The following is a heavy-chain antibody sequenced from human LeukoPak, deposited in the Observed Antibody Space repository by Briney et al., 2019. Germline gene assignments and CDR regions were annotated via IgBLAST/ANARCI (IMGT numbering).Heavy chain of an antibody. J-gene: IGHJ4*02. V-gene: IGHV1-46*01. D-gene: IGHD2-8*01. CDR2: INPSGGNT. CDR3: ARDWDGFCTNGVCSNDY. Sequence: ASVKVSCKASGYTFTSYYMHWVRQAPGQGLEWMGIINPSGGNTIYAQKFQGRVTMTRDMSTSTVYMELSSLRSGDSAVYYCARDWDGFCTNGVCSNDYWGQGTLVTASS. CDR1: GYTFTSYY.